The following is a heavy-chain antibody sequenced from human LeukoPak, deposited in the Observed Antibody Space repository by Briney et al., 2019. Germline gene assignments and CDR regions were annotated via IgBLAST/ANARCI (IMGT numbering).Heavy chain of an antibody. CDR1: EFAFSTYN. CDR3: ARDSKASFDY. J-gene: IGHJ4*02. CDR2: ISTGSSTT. V-gene: IGHV3-48*02. Sequence: GGSLRLSCAASEFAFSTYNMNWVRQAPGKGLEWVSYISTGSSTTYYADSVKGRFTISRDNVENSLYLQMNSLRDEDTAVYYCARDSKASFDYWGQGTLVTVSS.